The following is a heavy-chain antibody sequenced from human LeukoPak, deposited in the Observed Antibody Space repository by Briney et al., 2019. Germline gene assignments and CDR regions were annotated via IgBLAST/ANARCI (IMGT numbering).Heavy chain of an antibody. V-gene: IGHV4-34*01. CDR1: RGSFSDHY. D-gene: IGHD5-24*01. Sequence: SEALSLTCAVYRGSFSDHYWSWIRQPPGKGLEWIGEINHSGITNHDPSLKSRVTISVDTSKNEISLKVSSVSAADTAVYYCASVAMATTNFDYWGQGILVTVSS. J-gene: IGHJ4*02. CDR2: INHSGIT. CDR3: ASVAMATTNFDY.